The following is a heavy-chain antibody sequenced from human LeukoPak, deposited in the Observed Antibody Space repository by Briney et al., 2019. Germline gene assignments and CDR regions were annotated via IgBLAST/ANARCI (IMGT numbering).Heavy chain of an antibody. Sequence: GGSLRLSCAASGFTFSRYGMHWVRQAPGKGLEWVAFIRYDGSNKYYADSVEGRFTISRDNSKNTLYLQMNSLRAEDTAVYYCATEPTGSYYNLFDYWGQGTLVTVSS. V-gene: IGHV3-30*02. D-gene: IGHD3-10*01. J-gene: IGHJ4*02. CDR3: ATEPTGSYYNLFDY. CDR2: IRYDGSNK. CDR1: GFTFSRYG.